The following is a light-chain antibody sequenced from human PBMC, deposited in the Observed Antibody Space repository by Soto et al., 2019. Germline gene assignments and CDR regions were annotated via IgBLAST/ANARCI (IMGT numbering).Light chain of an antibody. CDR2: SAS. J-gene: IGKJ1*01. V-gene: IGKV3-15*01. CDR1: QSVSSS. CDR3: QQYKNWPRT. Sequence: EIVMTQSPVTLSVSPGERATLSCRASQSVSSSLAWYQQKPGQAPRLLIYSASTRATGIPARFSASGSGTEFTLTISSLQSEDFAVYYCQQYKNWPRTFGQGTKVDIK.